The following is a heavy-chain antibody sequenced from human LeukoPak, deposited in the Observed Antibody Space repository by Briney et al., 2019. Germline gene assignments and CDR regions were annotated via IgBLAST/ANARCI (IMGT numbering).Heavy chain of an antibody. CDR1: GGTFSSCA. V-gene: IGHV1-69*04. J-gene: IGHJ5*02. D-gene: IGHD3-22*01. Sequence: SVKVSCKASGGTFSSCAISWVRQAPGQGLEWMGRIIPIFGIANYAQKFQGRVTITADKSTSTAYMELSSLRSEDTAVYYCARRFYDSSGETWGQGTLVTVSS. CDR2: IIPIFGIA. CDR3: ARRFYDSSGET.